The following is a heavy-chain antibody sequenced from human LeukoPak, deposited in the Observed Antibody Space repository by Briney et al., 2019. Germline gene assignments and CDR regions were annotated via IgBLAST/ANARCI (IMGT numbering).Heavy chain of an antibody. J-gene: IGHJ4*02. Sequence: GGSLRLSCAASGFTFSSYAMHWVRQAPGKGLEWMAVISYDGSNKYYADSVKGRFTISRDNSKNTLYLQMNSLRAEDTAVYYCARSRWLVPDYWGQGTLVTVSS. CDR1: GFTFSSYA. V-gene: IGHV3-30-3*01. CDR3: ARSRWLVPDY. D-gene: IGHD6-19*01. CDR2: ISYDGSNK.